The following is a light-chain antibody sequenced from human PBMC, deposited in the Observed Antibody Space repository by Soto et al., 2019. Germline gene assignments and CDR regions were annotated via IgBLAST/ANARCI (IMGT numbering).Light chain of an antibody. CDR1: QSVLSTSNNKNY. J-gene: IGKJ5*01. CDR3: QQYHSDPIT. CDR2: WAS. V-gene: IGKV4-1*01. Sequence: FVMTQSLDSLAVSLGERAPINCKSGQSVLSTSNNKNYLAWFQHKKGQTPKLVIYWASVRESGVPDRFSGSGSGTDFTLTISRLQAEDVEVYYCQQYHSDPITFGQGTRLEIK.